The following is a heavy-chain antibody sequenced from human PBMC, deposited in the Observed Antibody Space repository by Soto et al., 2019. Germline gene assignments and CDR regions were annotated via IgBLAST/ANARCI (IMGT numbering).Heavy chain of an antibody. CDR3: ARDVTDSKYFESWFDH. D-gene: IGHD4-4*01. Sequence: GGSLRLSCAASGFTFSDYYMSWIRQAPGKGLEWVSYISSSSSYTNYADSVKGRFTISRDNAKISLYLQMNSLRAEDTAVYYCARDVTDSKYFESWFDHWGQGTLVTVSS. CDR2: ISSSSSYT. J-gene: IGHJ5*02. V-gene: IGHV3-11*06. CDR1: GFTFSDYY.